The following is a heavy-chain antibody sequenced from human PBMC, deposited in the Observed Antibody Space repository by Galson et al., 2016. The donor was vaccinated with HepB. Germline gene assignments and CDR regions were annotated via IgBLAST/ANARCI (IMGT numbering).Heavy chain of an antibody. J-gene: IGHJ6*02. CDR1: GFSFSLNT. Sequence: SLRLSCAASGFSFSLNTVHWVRQLPGKGLEWVALISYTGSNEIYAESVKGRFQISRDNSKNTLYLQMNNLRGEDTAVYYCARSFRDFVFEGSLYGLDFWGQGTTVIVSS. D-gene: IGHD3-10*01. CDR3: ARSFRDFVFEGSLYGLDF. V-gene: IGHV3-30*04. CDR2: ISYTGSNE.